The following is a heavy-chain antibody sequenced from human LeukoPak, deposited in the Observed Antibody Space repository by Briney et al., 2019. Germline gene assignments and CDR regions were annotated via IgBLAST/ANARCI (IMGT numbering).Heavy chain of an antibody. Sequence: KPSETLSLTCTVSGASISSSTYYWGWIRQPPGKGLEWIGSASYSGNTYYNPSLKSRVTILVDTSKNQFSLKMTSVTAADTAVYYCARGVYYDILTGYYLEGFDPWGQGTLVTVSS. CDR1: GASISSSTYY. V-gene: IGHV4-39*07. CDR2: ASYSGNT. J-gene: IGHJ5*02. D-gene: IGHD3-9*01. CDR3: ARGVYYDILTGYYLEGFDP.